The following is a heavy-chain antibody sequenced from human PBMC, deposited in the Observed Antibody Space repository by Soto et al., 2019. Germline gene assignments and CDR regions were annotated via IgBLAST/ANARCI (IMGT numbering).Heavy chain of an antibody. D-gene: IGHD6-13*01. Sequence: TLSLTCAISGDSVSSNSAAWNWIRQSPSRGLEWLGRTYYRSKWYNDYAVSVKSRITINPDTSKNQFSLQLNSVTPEDTAVYYCARESVRLQLAYYFDYWSQGTLVTVSS. V-gene: IGHV6-1*01. CDR1: GDSVSSNSAA. CDR2: TYYRSKWYN. J-gene: IGHJ4*02. CDR3: ARESVRLQLAYYFDY.